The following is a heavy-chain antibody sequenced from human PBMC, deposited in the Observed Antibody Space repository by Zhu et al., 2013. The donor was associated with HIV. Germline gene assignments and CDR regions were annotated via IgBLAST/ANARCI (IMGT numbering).Heavy chain of an antibody. Sequence: QVQLVQSGAEVKKPGSSVKVSCKASGGTFSSYAISWVRQAPGQGLEWMGGIIPIFGTANYAQKFQGRVTITADESTSTAYMELSSLRSEDTAVYYCAILIYDFWSGLNYGMDVWGQGTTVTVSS. CDR3: AILIYDFWSGLNYGMDV. V-gene: IGHV1-69*01. J-gene: IGHJ6*02. CDR2: IIPIFGTA. CDR1: GGTFSSYA. D-gene: IGHD3-3*01.